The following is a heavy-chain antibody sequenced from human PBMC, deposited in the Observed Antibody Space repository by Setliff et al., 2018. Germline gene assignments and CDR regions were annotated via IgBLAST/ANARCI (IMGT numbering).Heavy chain of an antibody. CDR2: LHTSGCI. CDR1: GGSISSGTYY. J-gene: IGHJ4*02. CDR3: ARDNTMVGATDY. D-gene: IGHD1-26*01. V-gene: IGHV4-61*02. Sequence: PSETLSLTCTVSGGSISSGTYYWSWIRQPAGKGLEWIGRLHTSGCIDYNPSLKSRVTISVDTSKNQFSLRLRSVTAADTAVYFCARDNTMVGATDYWGLGTLVTVSS.